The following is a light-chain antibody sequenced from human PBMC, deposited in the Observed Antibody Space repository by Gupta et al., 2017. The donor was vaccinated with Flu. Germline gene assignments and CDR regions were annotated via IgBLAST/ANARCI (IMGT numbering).Light chain of an antibody. Sequence: SFALTQPPSVSVDPGHTATITCSGDTLGDNFASWYQHRPGQSPLLLIYQDSKRPAGIPDRFSGANSGNTATLTVSGTQAMDEADYYCQAWDRGTVVFGGGTRLTVL. V-gene: IGLV3-1*01. J-gene: IGLJ2*01. CDR2: QDS. CDR1: TLGDNF. CDR3: QAWDRGTVV.